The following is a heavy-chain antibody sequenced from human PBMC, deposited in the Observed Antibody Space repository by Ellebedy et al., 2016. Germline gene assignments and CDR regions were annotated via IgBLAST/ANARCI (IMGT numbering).Heavy chain of an antibody. CDR1: GFTFNDYA. CDR3: ARSGYRGGYYGLDV. CDR2: VSGSGFST. D-gene: IGHD3-16*02. V-gene: IGHV3-23*01. Sequence: GGSLRLSCAASGFTFNDYAMSWVRQAPGKGLEWVSAVSGSGFSTYYTDSVKGRFTISRDNSKNTLYLQMNGLSAGDTAVYYCARSGYRGGYYGLDVWGQGTTVTVSS. J-gene: IGHJ6*02.